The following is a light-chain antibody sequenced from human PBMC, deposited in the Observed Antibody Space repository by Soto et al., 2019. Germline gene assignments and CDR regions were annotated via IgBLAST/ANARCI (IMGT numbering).Light chain of an antibody. V-gene: IGKV1-5*03. CDR2: KAS. CDR3: QQYFTYPYN. CDR1: QSFNNW. Sequence: GDRVTITCRASQSFNNWLAWYQQKPGKAPKLLIYKASNLQSGVPSRFSGSGSGTKFTLTISSLQPDDFATYYCQQYFTYPYNFGLGTELEIK. J-gene: IGKJ2*01.